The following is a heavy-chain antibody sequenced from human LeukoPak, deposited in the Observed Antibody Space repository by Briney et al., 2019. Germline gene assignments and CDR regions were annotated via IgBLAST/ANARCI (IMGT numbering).Heavy chain of an antibody. V-gene: IGHV1-3*01. CDR3: ARDPGHYYDSSGYYYPIDY. CDR1: GYTFTSYA. Sequence: ASVKVSCKASGYTFTSYAMHWVRQAPGQRLEWMGWINAGNGNTKYSQKFQGRVTMTTDTSTSTAYMELRSLRSDDTAVYYCARDPGHYYDSSGYYYPIDYWGQGTLVTVSS. D-gene: IGHD3-22*01. J-gene: IGHJ4*02. CDR2: INAGNGNT.